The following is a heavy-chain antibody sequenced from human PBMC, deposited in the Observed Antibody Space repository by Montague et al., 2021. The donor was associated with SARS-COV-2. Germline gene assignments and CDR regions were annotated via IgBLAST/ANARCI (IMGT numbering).Heavy chain of an antibody. J-gene: IGHJ6*02. Sequence: SETLSLTCAVFGGSFSGSYWNWIRQSPRRGLEWIGEINHSGNTNYNPSLESRVTMSVDTSKNQFSLTLRSATAADTGLYYCAGNQVLNFYYYYGMDVWGQGTTVTVSS. D-gene: IGHD3-9*01. V-gene: IGHV4-34*01. CDR3: AGNQVLNFYYYYGMDV. CDR1: GGSFSGSY. CDR2: INHSGNT.